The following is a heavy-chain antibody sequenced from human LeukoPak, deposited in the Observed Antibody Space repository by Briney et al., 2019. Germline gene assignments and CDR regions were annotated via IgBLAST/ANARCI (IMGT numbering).Heavy chain of an antibody. CDR2: ISGSGVST. V-gene: IGHV3-23*01. D-gene: IGHD5-18*01. Sequence: GGSLRLSCAASGFTFNIYAMNWVRQAPGKGLEWVSAISGSGVSTRDADSVEGRFTISRDNSKNTLYLQMNSLRAEDTAVYYCAKDHMSSPITYGYSFDSWGQGTLVTVSS. CDR3: AKDHMSSPITYGYSFDS. CDR1: GFTFNIYA. J-gene: IGHJ4*02.